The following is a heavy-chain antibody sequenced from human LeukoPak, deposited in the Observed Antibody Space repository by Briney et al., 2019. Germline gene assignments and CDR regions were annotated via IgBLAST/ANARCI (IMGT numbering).Heavy chain of an antibody. V-gene: IGHV4-34*01. J-gene: IGHJ4*02. D-gene: IGHD1-1*01. CDR1: GGSFSGYY. Sequence: SETLSLTCAVYGGSFSGYYWSWIRQPPGKGLEWIGEINHSGSTNYNPSLRSRVILSVDTSKNQFSLKLSSVTAADTAVYYCARGPGTTGTADYFDYWGQGTLVTVSS. CDR3: ARGPGTTGTADYFDY. CDR2: INHSGST.